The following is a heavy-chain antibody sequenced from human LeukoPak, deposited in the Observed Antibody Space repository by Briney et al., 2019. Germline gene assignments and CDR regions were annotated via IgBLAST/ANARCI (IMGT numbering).Heavy chain of an antibody. J-gene: IGHJ6*03. CDR3: ARGPIAARGGYYYYMDV. D-gene: IGHD6-6*01. CDR1: GGTFSSYA. V-gene: IGHV1-8*03. Sequence: ASVKVSCKASGGTFSSYAISWVRQATGQGLEWMGWMNPNSGNTGYAQKFQGRVTITRNTSISTAYMELSSLRSEDTAVYYCARGPIAARGGYYYYMDVWGKGTTVTVSS. CDR2: MNPNSGNT.